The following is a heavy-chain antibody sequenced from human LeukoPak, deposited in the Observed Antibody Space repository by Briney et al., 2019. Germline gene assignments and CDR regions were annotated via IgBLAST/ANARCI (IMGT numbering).Heavy chain of an antibody. Sequence: SETLSLTCTVSGGSISSYYWSWIRQSPGKGLEWIGYIYYSGSTNYNPSLKSRVTISVDTSKNQFSLKLSSVTAADTAVYYCARVTSLRFGWFDPWGQGTLVTVSS. D-gene: IGHD4-17*01. J-gene: IGHJ5*02. CDR2: IYYSGST. CDR3: ARVTSLRFGWFDP. V-gene: IGHV4-59*01. CDR1: GGSISSYY.